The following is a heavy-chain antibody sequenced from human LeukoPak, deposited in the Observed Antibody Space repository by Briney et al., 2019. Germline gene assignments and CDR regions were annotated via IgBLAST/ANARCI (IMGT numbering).Heavy chain of an antibody. D-gene: IGHD3-3*01. Sequence: SETLSLTCTVSGGXISSYYCSWIRQPPGKGLEWIGYIYYSGSTNYNPSLKSRVTISVDTSKNQFSLKLSSVTAADTAVYYCARDKWSGEAFDIWGQGTIVTVSS. CDR3: ARDKWSGEAFDI. V-gene: IGHV4-59*01. CDR1: GGXISSYY. CDR2: IYYSGST. J-gene: IGHJ3*02.